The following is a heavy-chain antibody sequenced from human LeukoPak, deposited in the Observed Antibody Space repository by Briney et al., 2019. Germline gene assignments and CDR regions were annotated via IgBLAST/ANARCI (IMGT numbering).Heavy chain of an antibody. V-gene: IGHV3-23*01. CDR1: GFTFSSYA. J-gene: IGHJ4*02. Sequence: GGSLRLSCAASGFTFSSYAMSWVRQAPGKGLEWVSAISGSGGSTYYADSVKGRFTISRDNSKNTLYLQMNSLRAEDTAVYYCAKTHRPRLGMVRGVVYYFDYWGQGTLVTVSS. CDR2: ISGSGGST. CDR3: AKTHRPRLGMVRGVVYYFDY. D-gene: IGHD3-10*01.